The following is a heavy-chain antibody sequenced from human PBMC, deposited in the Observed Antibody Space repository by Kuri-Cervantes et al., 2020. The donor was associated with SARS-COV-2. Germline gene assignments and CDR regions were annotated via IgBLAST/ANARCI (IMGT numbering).Heavy chain of an antibody. J-gene: IGHJ4*02. CDR2: INHSGST. D-gene: IGHD2-15*01. CDR3: ARGGGVCSGGSCSPPFDY. V-gene: IGHV4-34*01. Sequence: ESLKISCTVSGGSISSYYWSWIRQPPGKGLEWIGEINHSGSTNYNPSLKSRVTISVDTSKNQFSLKLSSVTAADTAVYYCARGGGVCSGGSCSPPFDYWGQGTLVTVSS. CDR1: GGSISSYY.